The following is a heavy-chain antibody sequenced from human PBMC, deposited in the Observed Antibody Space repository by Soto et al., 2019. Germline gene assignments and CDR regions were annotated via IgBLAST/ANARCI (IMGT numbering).Heavy chain of an antibody. CDR2: IHPSGGGS. Sequence: ASVKVSCKPSGYTLNTYYLHWVRQAPGQGLEWMGIIHPSGGGSTYAQKFLGRVTITRDTSASTAYMELSSLRSEDTAVYYCARSIVVVTATDYWGQGTLVTVSS. CDR3: ARSIVVVTATDY. V-gene: IGHV1-46*02. D-gene: IGHD2-21*02. CDR1: GYTLNTYY. J-gene: IGHJ4*02.